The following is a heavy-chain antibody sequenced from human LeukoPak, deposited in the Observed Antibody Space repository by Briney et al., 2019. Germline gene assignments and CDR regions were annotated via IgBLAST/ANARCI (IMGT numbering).Heavy chain of an antibody. J-gene: IGHJ4*02. CDR2: INSDGNST. D-gene: IGHD3-3*01. Sequence: GGSLRLSCAASGFTFSNYWMHWVRQAPGKGLVWVSRINSDGNSTSYADSVKGRFTISRDNAKNTLYLQINSLRAEDTAVYYCARDWSYDFWGGYYMEDWGQGTLVTVSS. CDR3: ARDWSYDFWGGYYMED. CDR1: GFTFSNYW. V-gene: IGHV3-74*01.